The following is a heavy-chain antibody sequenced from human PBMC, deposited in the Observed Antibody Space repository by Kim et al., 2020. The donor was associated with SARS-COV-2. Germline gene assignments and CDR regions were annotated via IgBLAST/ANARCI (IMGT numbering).Heavy chain of an antibody. J-gene: IGHJ6*02. D-gene: IGHD1-1*01. CDR3: ASGVERRLYYYYYGMDV. V-gene: IGHV3-66*01. Sequence: GGSLRLSCAASGFTVSSNYMSWVRQAPGKGLEWVSVIYSGGSTYYADSVKGRFTISRDNSKNTLYLQMNSLRAEDTAVYYCASGVERRLYYYYYGMDVWGQGTTVTVSS. CDR2: IYSGGST. CDR1: GFTVSSNY.